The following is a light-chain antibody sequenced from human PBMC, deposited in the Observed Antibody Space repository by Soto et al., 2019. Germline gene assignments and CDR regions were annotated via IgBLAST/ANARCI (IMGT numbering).Light chain of an antibody. CDR2: GNI. CDR1: SSNIGAGYD. J-gene: IGLJ1*01. Sequence: VLTQPRSECGDPGQRVTISCTGSSSNIGAGYDVHWYQQRPGTAPKLLIFGNINRPSGVPDRFSGSKSGTSASLAVTGLQAEDEGDYYCQSYDSTLSARYVFGTGTKVTVL. V-gene: IGLV1-40*01. CDR3: QSYDSTLSARYV.